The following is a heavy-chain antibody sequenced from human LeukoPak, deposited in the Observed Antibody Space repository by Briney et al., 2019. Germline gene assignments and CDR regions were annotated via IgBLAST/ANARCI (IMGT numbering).Heavy chain of an antibody. V-gene: IGHV3-48*03. CDR1: GFTFSSYE. CDR3: ASSQVRGVTD. D-gene: IGHD3-10*01. CDR2: ISSSGSTI. J-gene: IGHJ4*02. Sequence: PRGSLRLSCAASGFTFSSYEMNWVRQAPGKGLEWVSYISSSGSTIYYADSVKGRFTISRDNAKNSLYLQMNSLRAEDTTVYYCASSQVRGVTDWGQGTLVTVSS.